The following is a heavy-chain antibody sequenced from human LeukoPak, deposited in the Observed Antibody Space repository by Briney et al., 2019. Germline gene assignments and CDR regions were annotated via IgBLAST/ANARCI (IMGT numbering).Heavy chain of an antibody. D-gene: IGHD3-22*01. J-gene: IGHJ1*01. CDR3: ARDGAVSGSRYFQH. Sequence: ASVKVSCKASGYSFTDYGISWVRQAPGQGLEWMGWISTYNGNTNYAQKLQGRVTMTTDTSTSTVYMELRSLRSDDTAVYYCARDGAVSGSRYFQHWGQGTLVTASS. CDR2: ISTYNGNT. V-gene: IGHV1-18*01. CDR1: GYSFTDYG.